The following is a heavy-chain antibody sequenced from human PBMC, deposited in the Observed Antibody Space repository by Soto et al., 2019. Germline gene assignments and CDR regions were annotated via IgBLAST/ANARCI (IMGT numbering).Heavy chain of an antibody. CDR1: GGTFSSYA. CDR3: ARELGLYSGSPDDAFDI. D-gene: IGHD1-26*01. Sequence: SVKVSCKASGGTFSSYAISWVRQAPGQGLEWMGGIIPIFGTANYAQKFQGRVTITADESTSTAYMELSSLRSEDTAVYYCARELGLYSGSPDDAFDISGQGTMVTVSS. V-gene: IGHV1-69*13. CDR2: IIPIFGTA. J-gene: IGHJ3*02.